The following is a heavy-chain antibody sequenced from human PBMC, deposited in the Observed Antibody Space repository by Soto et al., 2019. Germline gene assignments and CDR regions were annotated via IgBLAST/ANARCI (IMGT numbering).Heavy chain of an antibody. Sequence: GASVKVSCKASGGTFSSYAISWVRQAPGQGLEWMGGIIPIFGTANYAQKFQGRVTITADESTSTAYMELSSLRSEDTAVYYCARDIVLVPAAINWFDPWGQGTLVTVSS. CDR2: IIPIFGTA. CDR1: GGTFSSYA. D-gene: IGHD2-2*01. CDR3: ARDIVLVPAAINWFDP. J-gene: IGHJ5*02. V-gene: IGHV1-69*13.